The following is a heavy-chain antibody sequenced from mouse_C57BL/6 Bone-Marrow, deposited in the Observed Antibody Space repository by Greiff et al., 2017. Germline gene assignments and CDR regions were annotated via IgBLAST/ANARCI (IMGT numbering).Heavy chain of an antibody. J-gene: IGHJ1*03. D-gene: IGHD1-1*01. CDR3: AREDYYGSSSHWYFDV. CDR2: IDPSDSYT. V-gene: IGHV1-59*01. Sequence: VQLQQPGAELVRPGTSVKLSCKASGYTFTSYWMHWVKQRPGQGLKWIGVIDPSDSYTNSNQKFKGNATFTVYTSSSTAYMQLSSLTSEDSAVYYCAREDYYGSSSHWYFDVWGTGTTVTVSS. CDR1: GYTFTSYW.